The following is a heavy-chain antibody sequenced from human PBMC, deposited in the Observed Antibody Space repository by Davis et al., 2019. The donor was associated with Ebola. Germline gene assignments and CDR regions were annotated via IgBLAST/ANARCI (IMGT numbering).Heavy chain of an antibody. Sequence: GESLKISCAASGFTFSSYAMSWVRQAPGKGLEWVSAISGSGGSTYYADSVKGRFTISRDNSKKTLYLQMNSLRAEDTAVYYCARGGTFVVTHGTDWFDPWGQGTLVTVSS. J-gene: IGHJ5*02. CDR3: ARGGTFVVTHGTDWFDP. V-gene: IGHV3-23*01. D-gene: IGHD2-2*01. CDR1: GFTFSSYA. CDR2: ISGSGGST.